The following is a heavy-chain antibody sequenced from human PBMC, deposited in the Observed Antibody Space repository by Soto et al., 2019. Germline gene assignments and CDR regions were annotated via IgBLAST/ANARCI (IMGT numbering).Heavy chain of an antibody. D-gene: IGHD1-20*01. CDR3: AKDGYNWNYSELGY. CDR2: ISYDGSNK. CDR1: GFTFSSYG. Sequence: QVQLVESGGGVVQPGRSLRLSCEASGFTFSSYGMHWVRQAPGKGLEWVAVISYDGSNKYYADSVKGRFTISRDNSKNTLYPQMNSLRAEDTAVYYCAKDGYNWNYSELGYWGQGTLVTVSS. J-gene: IGHJ4*02. V-gene: IGHV3-30*18.